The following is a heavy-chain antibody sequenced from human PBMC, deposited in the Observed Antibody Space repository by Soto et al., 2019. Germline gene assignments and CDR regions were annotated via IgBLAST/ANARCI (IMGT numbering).Heavy chain of an antibody. CDR1: GGSFSGYY. V-gene: IGHV4-34*01. CDR3: ARGLSSYYDLLSGYSFYYYYYYMDV. CDR2: INHSGST. J-gene: IGHJ6*03. D-gene: IGHD3-9*01. Sequence: QVQLQQWGAGLLKPSETLSLTCAVYGGSFSGYYWSWIRQPPGKGLEWIGEINHSGSTNYNPSLKSRFNISVDPFKSQSPVKLSSVTDADTAVYYCARGLSSYYDLLSGYSFYYYYYYMDVWGKGTTVTVSS.